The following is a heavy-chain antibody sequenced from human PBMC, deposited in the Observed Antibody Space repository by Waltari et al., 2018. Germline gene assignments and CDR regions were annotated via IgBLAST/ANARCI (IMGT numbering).Heavy chain of an antibody. CDR1: GFTFVSYR. CDR3: TRNIGGVPGWADY. Sequence: EVQLVESGGGLVQPGGSLRLSCAASGFTFVSYRLHWVRKAPGKGLEWVSYISSSSSTIYYADSVKGRFTISRDNAKNSLYLQMNSLRAEDTAVYYCTRNIGGVPGWADYWGQGTLVTVSS. CDR2: ISSSSSTI. V-gene: IGHV3-48*04. J-gene: IGHJ4*02. D-gene: IGHD3-16*01.